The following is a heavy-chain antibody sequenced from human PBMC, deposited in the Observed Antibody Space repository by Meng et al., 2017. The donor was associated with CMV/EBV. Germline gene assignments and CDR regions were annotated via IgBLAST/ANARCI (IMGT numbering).Heavy chain of an antibody. CDR3: ARERGYSSPRFDY. D-gene: IGHD6-13*01. V-gene: IGHV4-39*07. J-gene: IGHJ4*02. CDR2: IYYSGST. CDR1: GGSNSSSSYY. Sequence: LHPQGAGPGPVKPSETLALTCTVSGGSNSSSSYYWGWIRQPPGKGLEWIGSIYYSGSTYYNPSLKSRVTISVDTSKNQFSLKLSSVTAADTAVYYCARERGYSSPRFDYWGQGTLVTVSS.